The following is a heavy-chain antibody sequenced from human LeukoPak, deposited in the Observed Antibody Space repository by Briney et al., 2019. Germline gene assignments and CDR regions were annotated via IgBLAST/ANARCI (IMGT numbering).Heavy chain of an antibody. D-gene: IGHD6-13*01. V-gene: IGHV1-18*01. CDR2: ISAYNGNT. J-gene: IGHJ4*02. Sequence: APVKVSCKASGYTFTSYGISWVRQAPGQGLEWMGWISAYNGNTNYAQKLQGRVTMTTDTSTSTAYMELRSLRSDDTAVYYCARGMRPYSSSWYGLYDYWGQGTLVTVSS. CDR3: ARGMRPYSSSWYGLYDY. CDR1: GYTFTSYG.